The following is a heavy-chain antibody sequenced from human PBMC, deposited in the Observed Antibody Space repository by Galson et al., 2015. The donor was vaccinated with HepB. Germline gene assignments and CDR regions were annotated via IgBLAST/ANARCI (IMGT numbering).Heavy chain of an antibody. D-gene: IGHD2-15*01. CDR2: ITSRGGNS. J-gene: IGHJ4*02. CDR3: TKDGIMVANNPYHFHY. Sequence: SLRLSCAASRFSFTRYAMTWVRQAPGKGLEWVSSITSRGGNSYYTDSVKGRFTVSRDNSKNTLLLQLNSLRAEDTAMYFCTKDGIMVANNPYHFHYWGQGTLVTVSS. V-gene: IGHV3-23*01. CDR1: RFSFTRYA.